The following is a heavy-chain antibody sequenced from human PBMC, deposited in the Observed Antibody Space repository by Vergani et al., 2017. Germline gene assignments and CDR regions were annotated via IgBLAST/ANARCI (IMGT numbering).Heavy chain of an antibody. J-gene: IGHJ4*02. CDR1: GGSLSSSSYY. D-gene: IGHD2-21*01. CDR2: IYYSGST. Sequence: QLQLQESGPGLVKPSETLSLTCTVSGGSLSSSSYYWGWIRQPPGMGLEWIGSIYYSGSTYYNPSLKSRVTISVDTSKNQFSLKLSSVTAADTAVYYCARHGPYSGGIDYWGQGTLVTVSS. V-gene: IGHV4-39*01. CDR3: ARHGPYSGGIDY.